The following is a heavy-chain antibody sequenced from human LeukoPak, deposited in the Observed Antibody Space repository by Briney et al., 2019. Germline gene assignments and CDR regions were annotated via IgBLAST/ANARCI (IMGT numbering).Heavy chain of an antibody. CDR3: ARDIRHSCGYAY. J-gene: IGHJ4*02. D-gene: IGHD5-18*01. CDR2: ISSSGSTI. CDR1: GFTFSRYE. Sequence: GGSLRLSCAASGFTFSRYEMNWVRPAPGKGLEWVSDISSSGSTIYHADSVKGRFTISRDNAKNSLYLQMNSLGAEATAVYYCARDIRHSCGYAYWGQGTLVTVSS. V-gene: IGHV3-48*03.